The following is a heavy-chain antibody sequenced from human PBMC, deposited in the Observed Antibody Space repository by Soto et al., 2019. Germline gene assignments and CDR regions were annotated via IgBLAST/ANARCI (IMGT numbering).Heavy chain of an antibody. D-gene: IGHD3-22*01. CDR2: ISAYNGNT. V-gene: IGHV1-18*01. CDR3: ARSRRDYYDAPPRWFDP. CDR1: GYTFTSYG. J-gene: IGHJ5*02. Sequence: QVQLVQSGAEVKKPGASVKVSCKASGYTFTSYGISWVRQAPGQGLEWMGWISAYNGNTNYAQKVQGRVTMTTDTPTSTAYMELRSPRSDDTAVYYCARSRRDYYDAPPRWFDPWGQGTLVTVSS.